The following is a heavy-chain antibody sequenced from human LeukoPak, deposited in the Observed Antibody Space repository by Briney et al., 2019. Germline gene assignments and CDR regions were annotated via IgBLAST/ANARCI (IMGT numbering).Heavy chain of an antibody. D-gene: IGHD3-3*01. J-gene: IGHJ4*02. Sequence: ASVKVSCKASGYTFTSYYMHWVQQAPGQGLEWMGWMNPNSGATNYAQKFQGRVTMTRDTSSSTAYMELSRLTSDDTGVYYCARDPTNWIDYWGQGTLVTVSS. CDR1: GYTFTSYY. CDR2: MNPNSGAT. V-gene: IGHV1-2*02. CDR3: ARDPTNWIDY.